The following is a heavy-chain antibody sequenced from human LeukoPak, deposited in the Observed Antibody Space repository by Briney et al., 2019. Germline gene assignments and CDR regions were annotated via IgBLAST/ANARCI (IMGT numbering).Heavy chain of an antibody. D-gene: IGHD3-10*01. Sequence: ASVKVSCKASGYTFTGYYMHWVRQAPGQGLEWMGWINPNSGGTNYAQKFQGRVTMTRDTSISTAYMELGRLRSDDTAVYYCARDSSMVREYYYYYYGMDVWGQGTTATVSS. CDR2: INPNSGGT. J-gene: IGHJ6*02. CDR1: GYTFTGYY. V-gene: IGHV1-2*02. CDR3: ARDSSMVREYYYYYYGMDV.